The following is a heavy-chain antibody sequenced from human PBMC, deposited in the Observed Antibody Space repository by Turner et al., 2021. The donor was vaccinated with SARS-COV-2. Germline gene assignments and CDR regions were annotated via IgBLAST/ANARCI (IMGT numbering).Heavy chain of an antibody. CDR1: GFTLSTYS. J-gene: IGHJ4*02. D-gene: IGHD3-3*01. CDR2: ISGTTTTI. V-gene: IGHV3-48*01. CDR3: AREHYDFWSGYFD. Sequence: EVQLVESGGGLVKPGGSLRLSCAASGFTLSTYSMSWVRQAPGKGPECVSYISGTTTTIYYADSVKGRFTISRDNAKNSLYLQMNNLRAEDTAMYYCAREHYDFWSGYFDWGQGTLVTVSS.